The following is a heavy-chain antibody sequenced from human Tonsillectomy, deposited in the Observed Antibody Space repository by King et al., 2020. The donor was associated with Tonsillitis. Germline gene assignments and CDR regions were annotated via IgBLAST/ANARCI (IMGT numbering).Heavy chain of an antibody. V-gene: IGHV1-18*01. J-gene: IGHJ6*02. CDR1: GYTFTHSG. CDR3: ARETVITPDYYYGMDV. D-gene: IGHD4-23*01. CDR2: VRSYNGNT. Sequence: QLVQSGAEVKKPGASVKVSCKASGYTFTHSGISWVRQAPGQGLEWMGWVRSYNGNTNYTQKLQGRVTLTTDPSTRTAYMELRSLRSDDTAVYYCARETVITPDYYYGMDVWGQGTTVTVSS.